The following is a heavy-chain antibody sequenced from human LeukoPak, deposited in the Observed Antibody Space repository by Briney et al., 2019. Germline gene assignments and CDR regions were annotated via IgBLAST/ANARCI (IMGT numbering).Heavy chain of an antibody. D-gene: IGHD3-16*02. CDR1: GGSISSYY. J-gene: IGHJ3*02. CDR3: ARVPSHDYVWGSYRDAFDI. V-gene: IGHV4-4*07. CDR2: IYTSGST. Sequence: SETLSLTCTVSGGSISSYYWSWIRQPAGKGLEWIGRIYTSGSTNYNPSLKSRVTLSVDTSKNQFSLKLSSVTATDTAVYYCARVPSHDYVWGSYRDAFDIWGQGTMVTVSS.